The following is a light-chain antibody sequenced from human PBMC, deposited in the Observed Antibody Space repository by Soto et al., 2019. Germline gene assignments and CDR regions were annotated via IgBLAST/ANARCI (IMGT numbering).Light chain of an antibody. J-gene: IGKJ1*01. CDR1: QSVSNNY. CDR3: QQYGSSGT. Sequence: ESVLTQSKGTLSFSPGERATLSCRASQSVSNNYLAWYQQKPGQAPRLLIYGASNRATGIPDRFSGSGSGTDFTLTISRLEPEDFAVYYCQQYGSSGTFGQGTKVDIK. V-gene: IGKV3-20*01. CDR2: GAS.